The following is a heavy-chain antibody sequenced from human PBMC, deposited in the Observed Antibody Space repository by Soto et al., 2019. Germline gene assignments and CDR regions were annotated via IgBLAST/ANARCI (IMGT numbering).Heavy chain of an antibody. CDR1: GYTFTIYE. V-gene: IGHV1-8*01. Sequence: ASVKVSCKASGYTFTIYEITWVRQATGQGPEWMGWMNPNSGGTIYAQKFQGRVTMTTNTSISTVYMELSSLRSEDTAVYYCARGELVYGGADYWGQGTLVTVSS. CDR2: MNPNSGGT. D-gene: IGHD4-17*01. J-gene: IGHJ4*02. CDR3: ARGELVYGGADY.